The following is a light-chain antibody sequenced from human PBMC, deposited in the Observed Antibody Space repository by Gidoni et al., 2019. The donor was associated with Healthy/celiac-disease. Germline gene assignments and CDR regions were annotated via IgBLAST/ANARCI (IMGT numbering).Light chain of an antibody. J-gene: IGKJ1*01. CDR1: QSISSY. CDR3: QQSYSTPRT. Sequence: IQMTQSPSSLSASVGDRVTITCRASQSISSYLNWYQQKPRKAPKLLIYAASSLQSGVPSRFSGSGSGTDFTLTISSLQPEDFATYYCQQSYSTPRTFGQXTKVEIK. CDR2: AAS. V-gene: IGKV1-39*01.